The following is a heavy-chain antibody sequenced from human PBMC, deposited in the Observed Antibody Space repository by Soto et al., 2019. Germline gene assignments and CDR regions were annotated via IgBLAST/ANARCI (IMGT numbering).Heavy chain of an antibody. Sequence: GGSLRLSCAASGFTFSSYAMHWVRQAPGKGLEYVSAISSNGGSTYYANSVKGRFTISRDNSKNTLYLQMGSLRAEDMAVYYCARVSVVVPAAINYYYMDVWGKGTTVTVSS. D-gene: IGHD2-2*01. J-gene: IGHJ6*03. CDR2: ISSNGGST. CDR1: GFTFSSYA. V-gene: IGHV3-64*01. CDR3: ARVSVVVPAAINYYYMDV.